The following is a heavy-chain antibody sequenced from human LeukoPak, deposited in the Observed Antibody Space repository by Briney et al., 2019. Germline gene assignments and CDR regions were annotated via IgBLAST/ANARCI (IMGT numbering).Heavy chain of an antibody. Sequence: GGSLRLSCAASGFTFRSYSMNWVRQAPGKGLEWVSYITSGSSPIYYADSVKGRFIISRDNSKNTLSLQMDSLRAEDTAVYYCAREKRAGTGGSMATFDLWGQGTLVTVSS. D-gene: IGHD7-27*01. CDR1: GFTFRSYS. J-gene: IGHJ3*01. CDR3: AREKRAGTGGSMATFDL. V-gene: IGHV3-48*01. CDR2: ITSGSSPI.